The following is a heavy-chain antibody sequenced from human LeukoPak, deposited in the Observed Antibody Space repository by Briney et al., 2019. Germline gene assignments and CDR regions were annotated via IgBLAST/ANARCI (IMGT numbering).Heavy chain of an antibody. CDR3: ANAKMTGMYSRGFDY. V-gene: IGHV3-9*01. CDR1: GFTFDDYA. J-gene: IGHJ4*02. Sequence: GRSLRLSCAASGFTFDDYAMHWVRQAPGKGLEWVSGISWNSGSIGYADSVKGRFTISRDNAKNSLYLQMNSLRAEDTALYYCANAKMTGMYSRGFDYWGQGTLVTVSS. CDR2: ISWNSGSI. D-gene: IGHD6-13*01.